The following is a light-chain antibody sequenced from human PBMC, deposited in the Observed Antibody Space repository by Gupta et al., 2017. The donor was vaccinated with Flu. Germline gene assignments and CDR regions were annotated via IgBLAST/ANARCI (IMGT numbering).Light chain of an antibody. J-gene: IGLJ1*01. Sequence: SALTQPAPVSGSPGQAITISCTGTSSYVGGYNYVSWYQQSPGKAPKLMIYEVSNRPSGVSNRFSGSKSGNTASLTISGLQAEDEADYYCSSYTSSSTPYVFGTGTKVTVL. V-gene: IGLV2-14*01. CDR2: EVS. CDR1: SSYVGGYNY. CDR3: SSYTSSSTPYV.